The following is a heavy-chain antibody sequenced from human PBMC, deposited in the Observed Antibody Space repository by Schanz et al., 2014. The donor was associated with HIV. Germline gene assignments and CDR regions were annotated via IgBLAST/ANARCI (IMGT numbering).Heavy chain of an antibody. J-gene: IGHJ6*02. CDR1: GFIFDDYA. V-gene: IGHV3-9*01. CDR3: AKDRGLGLAMVTNYYYGMDV. D-gene: IGHD5-18*01. CDR2: INWRSDSI. Sequence: EVQLVESGGGLVQPGRSLRLSCAASGFIFDDYAMHWVRQAPGKGLEWVSGINWRSDSIAYAESVKGRFTISRDNAKNFLYLQMNSLRAEDTALYYCAKDRGLGLAMVTNYYYGMDVWGQGTTVTVSS.